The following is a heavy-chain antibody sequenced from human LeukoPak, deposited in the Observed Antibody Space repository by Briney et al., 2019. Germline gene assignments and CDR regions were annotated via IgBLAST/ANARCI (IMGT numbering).Heavy chain of an antibody. J-gene: IGHJ4*02. CDR2: ISSNGAGT. D-gene: IGHD1-26*01. Sequence: GGSLRLPCSASGFSFCGNAMHWVRQAPGKGLEYVSAISSNGAGTYYVDSVKGRFTISRDNSKNTLYLQMSSLRLEDTALYYCVKGGSEGGDYWGQGTLVTVSS. V-gene: IGHV3-64D*09. CDR1: GFSFCGNA. CDR3: VKGGSEGGDY.